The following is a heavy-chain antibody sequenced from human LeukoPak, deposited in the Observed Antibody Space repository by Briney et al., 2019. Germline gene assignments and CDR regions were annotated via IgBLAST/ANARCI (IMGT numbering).Heavy chain of an antibody. CDR2: IYRDGSTT. CDR3: ARVNYYDSSGYYYFDY. D-gene: IGHD3-22*01. V-gene: IGHV3-74*01. J-gene: IGHJ4*02. Sequence: GGSLRLSCAASGFGFSRYWMHWVRQAPGTGLKWVSRIYRDGSTTDYADSVKGRFTISRDNAKNSLYLQMNSLRAEDTALYHCARVNYYDSSGYYYFDYWGQGTLVTVSS. CDR1: GFGFSRYW.